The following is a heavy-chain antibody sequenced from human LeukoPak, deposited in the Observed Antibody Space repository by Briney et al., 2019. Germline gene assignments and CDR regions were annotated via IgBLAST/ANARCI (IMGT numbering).Heavy chain of an antibody. D-gene: IGHD5-18*01. Sequence: NSSETLSLTCTVSGGSISSYYWSWIQQPPGKGLEWIGYIYTSGSTNYNPSLKSRVTISVDTSKNQFSLKLSSVTAADTAVYYCARGAMVTLFDYWGQGTLVTVSS. J-gene: IGHJ4*02. CDR2: IYTSGST. CDR3: ARGAMVTLFDY. V-gene: IGHV4-4*09. CDR1: GGSISSYY.